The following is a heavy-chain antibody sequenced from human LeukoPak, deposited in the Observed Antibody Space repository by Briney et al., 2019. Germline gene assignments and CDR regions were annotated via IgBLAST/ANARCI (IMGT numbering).Heavy chain of an antibody. CDR3: AKDLGDFWSGYPLA. CDR2: ISGSGGST. V-gene: IGHV3-23*01. CDR1: GFTFSSYA. D-gene: IGHD3-3*01. J-gene: IGHJ5*02. Sequence: VGSLRLSCAASGFTFSSYAMSWVRQAPGKGLEWVSAISGSGGSTYYADSVKGRFTISRDNSKNTLYLQMNSLRAEDTAVYYCAKDLGDFWSGYPLAWGQGTLVTVSS.